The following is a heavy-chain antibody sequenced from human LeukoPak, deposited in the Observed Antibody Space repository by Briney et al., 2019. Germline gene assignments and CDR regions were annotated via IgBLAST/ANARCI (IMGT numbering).Heavy chain of an antibody. CDR1: GFTFSSYG. J-gene: IGHJ4*02. V-gene: IGHV3-30*03. CDR3: ARGHMSY. CDR2: ISYDGSNK. D-gene: IGHD2-21*01. Sequence: PGGSLRLSCAASGFTFSSYGMHWVRQAPGKGLEWVAVISYDGSNKYYADSVKGRFTISRDNSKNTLYLQMNSLRAEDTAVYYCARGHMSYWGQGTLVTVSS.